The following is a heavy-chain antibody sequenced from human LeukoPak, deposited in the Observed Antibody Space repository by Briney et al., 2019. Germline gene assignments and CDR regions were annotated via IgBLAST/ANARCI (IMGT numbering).Heavy chain of an antibody. V-gene: IGHV1-18*01. CDR3: ARVRIAVAGTPVDEYYGMDV. CDR1: GYTFTSYG. J-gene: IGHJ6*02. Sequence: ASVKVSCKASGYTFTSYGISWVRPAPGQGLGWMGWISAYNGNTNYAQKLQGRVTMTTDTSTSTAYMELRSLRSDDTAVYYCARVRIAVAGTPVDEYYGMDVWGQGTTVTVSS. CDR2: ISAYNGNT. D-gene: IGHD6-19*01.